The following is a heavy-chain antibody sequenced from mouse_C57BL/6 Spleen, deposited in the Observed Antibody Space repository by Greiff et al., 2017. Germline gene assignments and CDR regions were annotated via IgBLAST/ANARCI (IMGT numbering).Heavy chain of an antibody. Sequence: EVQLQQSGPELVKPGASVKISCKASGYTFTDYYMNWVKQSHGKSLEWIGDINPNNGGTSYNQKFKGKATLTVDKSSSTAYMELRSLTSEDSAVYYCARHGSGAMDYWGQGTSVTVSS. CDR3: ARHGSGAMDY. CDR2: INPNNGGT. V-gene: IGHV1-26*01. D-gene: IGHD1-1*01. CDR1: GYTFTDYY. J-gene: IGHJ4*01.